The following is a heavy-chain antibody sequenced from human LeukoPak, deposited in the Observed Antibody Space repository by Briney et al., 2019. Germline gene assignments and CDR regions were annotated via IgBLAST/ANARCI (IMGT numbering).Heavy chain of an antibody. CDR1: GGSISSYY. CDR2: IYYTGAT. Sequence: SETLSLTCTVSGGSISSYYWSWIRLPPGKGLEWIGCIYYTGATYYNPSLKSRVTISLDTSKNQFSLKLRSVTAADAAVYSGRRPGYRYGTGNYFAFWGQGALVTSPQ. D-gene: IGHD5-18*01. J-gene: IGHJ4*02. CDR3: RRPGYRYGTGNYFAF. V-gene: IGHV4-59*01.